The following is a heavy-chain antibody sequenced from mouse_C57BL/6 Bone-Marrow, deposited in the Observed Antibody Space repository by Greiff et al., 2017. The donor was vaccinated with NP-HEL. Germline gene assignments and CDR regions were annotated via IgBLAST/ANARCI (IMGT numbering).Heavy chain of an antibody. J-gene: IGHJ4*01. CDR2: ISGGGGNT. Sequence: DVQLVESGGGLVKPGGSLKLSCAASGFTFSSYTMSWVRQTPEKRLEWVATISGGGGNTYYPDSVKGRFTISRDNAKNTLYLQMSSLRSEDTALYYCARVYYDYFYAMDYWGQGTSVTVSS. D-gene: IGHD2-4*01. CDR1: GFTFSSYT. CDR3: ARVYYDYFYAMDY. V-gene: IGHV5-9*01.